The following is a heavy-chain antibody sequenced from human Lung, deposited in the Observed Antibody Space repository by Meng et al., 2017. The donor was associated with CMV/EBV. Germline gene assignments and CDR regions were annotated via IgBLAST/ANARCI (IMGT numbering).Heavy chain of an antibody. D-gene: IGHD2-2*01. CDR1: GFTFSSYV. CDR3: KNGGCGTTICYSSYSDY. Sequence: GGSLRLXFAASGFTFSSYVISWVRQAPGKGLKGVSSISGSGTITYFADSVKGRFAISRDNSENTVFLQMNSCRAEDTAVYYCKNGGCGTTICYSSYSDYWGQGALVTVSS. CDR2: ISGSGTIT. J-gene: IGHJ4*02. V-gene: IGHV3-23*01.